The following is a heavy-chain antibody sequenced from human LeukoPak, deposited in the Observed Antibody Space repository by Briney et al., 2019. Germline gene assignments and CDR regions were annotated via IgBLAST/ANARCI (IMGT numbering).Heavy chain of an antibody. CDR1: GFTFSSYA. CDR2: ISGSGGST. D-gene: IGHD3-22*01. Sequence: GGSLRLSCAASGFTFSSYAMSWVRQAPGKGLEWVSAISGSGGSTYCADSVKGRFTISRDNSKNTLYLQMNSLRAEDTAVYYCAKDSSGYYYPYFDYWGQGTLVTVSS. J-gene: IGHJ4*02. V-gene: IGHV3-23*01. CDR3: AKDSSGYYYPYFDY.